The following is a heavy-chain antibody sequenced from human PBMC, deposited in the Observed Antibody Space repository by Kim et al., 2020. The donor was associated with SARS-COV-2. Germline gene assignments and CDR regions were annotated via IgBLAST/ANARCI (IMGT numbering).Heavy chain of an antibody. Sequence: GGSLRLSCAASGFSFSDNYMTWIRQAPGQGLEWLSDISSSGHTSYTDSVKGRLTISRDNTKKSLYLQMNSLRVEDTAVYYCARDRDGYNSFDYWGQGTLVSVS. CDR1: GFSFSDNY. CDR2: ISSSGHT. CDR3: ARDRDGYNSFDY. J-gene: IGHJ4*02. V-gene: IGHV3-11*06. D-gene: IGHD5-12*01.